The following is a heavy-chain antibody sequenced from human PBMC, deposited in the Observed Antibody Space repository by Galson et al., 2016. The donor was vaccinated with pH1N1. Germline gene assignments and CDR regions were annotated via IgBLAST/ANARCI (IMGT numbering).Heavy chain of an antibody. D-gene: IGHD3-3*01. V-gene: IGHV3-33*08. CDR3: ARESFWNGAGDDDYGWDV. J-gene: IGHJ6*02. Sequence: SLRLSCAASGFTFSNYGMHWVRQAPGKGLEWVAAIWYDGSNKHYADSVEGRFAIFRDNSKNTLYLQMNSLRDGDTAVYYCARESFWNGAGDDDYGWDVWGQGTTVTVPS. CDR2: IWYDGSNK. CDR1: GFTFSNYG.